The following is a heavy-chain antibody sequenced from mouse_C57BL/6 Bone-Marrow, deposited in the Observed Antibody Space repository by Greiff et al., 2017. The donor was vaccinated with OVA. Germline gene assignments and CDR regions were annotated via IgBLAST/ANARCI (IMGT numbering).Heavy chain of an antibody. Sequence: QVQLKQSGPELVRPGASVKISCKAPGYTFTSHWMQWVRQRPGQGLEWIGEIFPGSGSTYYNEKFKGKATLTVDTSSSTADMQLSSLTSEDSAVYVCAREFEAGAWFAYWGQGTLVTVSA. V-gene: IGHV1-56*01. CDR3: AREFEAGAWFAY. CDR1: GYTFTSHW. CDR2: IFPGSGST. J-gene: IGHJ3*01.